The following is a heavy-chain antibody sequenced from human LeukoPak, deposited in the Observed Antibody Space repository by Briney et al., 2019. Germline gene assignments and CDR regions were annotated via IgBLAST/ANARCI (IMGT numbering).Heavy chain of an antibody. CDR2: FDPEDGET. J-gene: IGHJ5*02. Sequence: ASVKVSCKVSGYTLTELSMHWVRQAPGKGLEWMGGFDPEDGETIYAQKFQGRVTMTRDTSTSTVYIELSSLRSEDTAVYYCARDERDGGDTAMLGANNWFDPWGQGTLVTVSS. V-gene: IGHV1-24*01. CDR3: ARDERDGGDTAMLGANNWFDP. D-gene: IGHD5-18*01. CDR1: GYTLTELS.